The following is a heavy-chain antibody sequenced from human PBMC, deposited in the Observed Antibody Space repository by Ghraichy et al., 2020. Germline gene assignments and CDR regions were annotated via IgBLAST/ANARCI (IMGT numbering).Heavy chain of an antibody. V-gene: IGHV4-59*01. CDR1: GGSISSYY. D-gene: IGHD4-17*01. CDR3: ARERTLSTVTKTPYFDY. Sequence: SETLSLTCTVSGGSISSYYWSWIRQPPGKGLEWIGYIYYSGSTNYNPSLKSRVTISVDTSKNQFSLKLSSVTAADTAVYYCARERTLSTVTKTPYFDYWGQGTLVTVSS. J-gene: IGHJ4*02. CDR2: IYYSGST.